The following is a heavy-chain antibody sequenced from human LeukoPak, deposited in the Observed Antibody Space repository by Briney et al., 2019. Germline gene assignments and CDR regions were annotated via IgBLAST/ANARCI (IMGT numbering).Heavy chain of an antibody. D-gene: IGHD6-19*01. CDR3: ARDQALNQWLVPGGSEY. CDR2: IYSGGST. V-gene: IGHV3-66*01. CDR1: GFTFNVAW. Sequence: PGGSLRLSCAASGFTFNVAWLSWVRQAPGKGLEWVSVIYSGGSTYYADSVKGRFTISRDNSKNTLYLQMNSLRAEDTAVYYCARDQALNQWLVPGGSEYWGQGTLVTVSS. J-gene: IGHJ4*02.